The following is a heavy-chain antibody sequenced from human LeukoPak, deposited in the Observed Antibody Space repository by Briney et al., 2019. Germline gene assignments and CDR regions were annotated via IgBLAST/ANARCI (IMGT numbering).Heavy chain of an antibody. CDR1: GYALTELS. Sequence: ASVKVSCKVSGYALTELSMHWVRQAPGQGLEWMGWISAYNGNTNYAQKLQGRVTMTTDTSTSTAYMELRSLRSDDTAVYYCARGLSITGYSSRGNWFDPWGQGTLVTVSS. CDR2: ISAYNGNT. J-gene: IGHJ5*02. V-gene: IGHV1-18*01. D-gene: IGHD6-13*01. CDR3: ARGLSITGYSSRGNWFDP.